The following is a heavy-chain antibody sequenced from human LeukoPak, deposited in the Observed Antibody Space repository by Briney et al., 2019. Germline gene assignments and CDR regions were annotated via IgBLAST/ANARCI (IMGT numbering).Heavy chain of an antibody. Sequence: SETLSLTCAVYGGSFSGYYWSWIRQPPGKGLEWIGEINHSGSTNYNPSLKSRVTISVDTSKNQFSLKLSSVTAADTAVYYCARGPASSRAFGRRRFDYWGQGTLVTVSS. CDR2: INHSGST. J-gene: IGHJ4*02. D-gene: IGHD6-6*01. CDR3: ARGPASSRAFGRRRFDY. V-gene: IGHV4-34*01. CDR1: GGSFSGYY.